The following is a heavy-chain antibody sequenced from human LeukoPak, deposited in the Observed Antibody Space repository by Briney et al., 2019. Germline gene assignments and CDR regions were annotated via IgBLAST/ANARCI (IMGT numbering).Heavy chain of an antibody. D-gene: IGHD2-15*01. CDR3: ARDIVVVVAARRYYYGMDV. J-gene: IGHJ6*02. V-gene: IGHV4-30-4*08. Sequence: SQTLSLARTVSGGSISSGDYYWSWIRQPPGKGLEWIGYIYYSGSTYYNPSLKSRVTISVDTSKNQFSLKLSSVTAADTAVYYCARDIVVVVAARRYYYGMDVWGQGTTVTVSS. CDR1: GGSISSGDYY. CDR2: IYYSGST.